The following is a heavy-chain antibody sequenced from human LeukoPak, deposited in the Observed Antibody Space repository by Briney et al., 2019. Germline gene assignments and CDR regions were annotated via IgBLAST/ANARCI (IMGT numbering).Heavy chain of an antibody. J-gene: IGHJ2*01. CDR2: IYYSGST. CDR3: ARVYYGRSYDYRYFDI. V-gene: IGHV4-39*07. Sequence: PSETLSLTCTVSGGSISSSSYYWGWIRQPPGKGLEWIGSIYYSGSTYYNPSLKSRVTISVDTSKNQFSLNLSSVTAADTAVYFCARVYYGRSYDYRYFDIWGRGTPVTVSS. D-gene: IGHD3-10*01. CDR1: GGSISSSSYY.